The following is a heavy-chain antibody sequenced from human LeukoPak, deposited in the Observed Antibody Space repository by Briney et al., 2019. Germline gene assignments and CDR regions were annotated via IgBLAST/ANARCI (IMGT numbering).Heavy chain of an antibody. CDR1: GFTVSGNY. CDR2: LYSGGST. CDR3: ASRDKGYYYGMDV. Sequence: GGSLRLSCAASGFTVSGNYMSWVRQAPGKGLEWVSLLYSGGSTYYADSVKGRFSISRDNSKSTLYLQMNSLRAEDTAVYYCASRDKGYYYGMDVWGQGTTVTVSS. D-gene: IGHD5-24*01. V-gene: IGHV3-66*01. J-gene: IGHJ6*02.